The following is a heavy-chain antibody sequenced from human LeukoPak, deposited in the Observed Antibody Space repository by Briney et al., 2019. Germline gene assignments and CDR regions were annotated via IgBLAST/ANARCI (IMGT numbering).Heavy chain of an antibody. Sequence: PGGSLRLSCAASGFTFSSYAMSWVRQAPGKGLEWVSSISSSSSYIYYADSVKGRFTISRDNAKNSLYLQMNSLRAEDTAVYYCARDRCCSSTCCYGVDYWGQGTLVTVSS. D-gene: IGHD2-2*01. CDR3: ARDRCCSSTCCYGVDY. CDR2: ISSSSSYI. CDR1: GFTFSSYA. V-gene: IGHV3-21*01. J-gene: IGHJ4*02.